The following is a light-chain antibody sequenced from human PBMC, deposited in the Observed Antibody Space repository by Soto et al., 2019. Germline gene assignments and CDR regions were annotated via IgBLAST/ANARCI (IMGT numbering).Light chain of an antibody. Sequence: QSVLTQPASVSGSPGQSITISCTGTSSDVGGYSYVSWYQQHPGKTPKLMIYEVSNRPSGVSHRFSGSKSGNPASLTISGLQTEDEADYYCSSFSSITREVFGGGTQLTVL. CDR1: SSDVGGYSY. CDR3: SSFSSITREV. V-gene: IGLV2-14*01. J-gene: IGLJ2*01. CDR2: EVS.